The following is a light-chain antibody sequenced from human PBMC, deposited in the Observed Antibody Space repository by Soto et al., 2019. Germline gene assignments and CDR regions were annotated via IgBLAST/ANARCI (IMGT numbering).Light chain of an antibody. CDR3: QQYNSYWT. CDR1: QSISSW. J-gene: IGKJ1*01. Sequence: DIQLTQSPSTLSASVGDRVTITCRASQSISSWLAWYQQKPGKAPKLLIYKASSLESGVPSRFSGSGSGTEFIPTISRLQPDDFATYYCQQYNSYWTFGQGTKVEIK. CDR2: KAS. V-gene: IGKV1-5*03.